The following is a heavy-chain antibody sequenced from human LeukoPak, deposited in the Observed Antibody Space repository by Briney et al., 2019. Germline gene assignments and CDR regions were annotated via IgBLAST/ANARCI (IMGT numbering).Heavy chain of an antibody. Sequence: PGGSLRLSCAASGFTLSSLWMSWVRQAPGKGLEWVANIKQDGTGRYYVDSVKGRFTISRDNAQNSLFLQMNSLRAEDTAFYYCARQLAGPTGYFYMDVWGKGTTVTVSS. V-gene: IGHV3-7*01. D-gene: IGHD1-26*01. CDR2: IKQDGTGR. CDR3: ARQLAGPTGYFYMDV. CDR1: GFTLSSLW. J-gene: IGHJ6*03.